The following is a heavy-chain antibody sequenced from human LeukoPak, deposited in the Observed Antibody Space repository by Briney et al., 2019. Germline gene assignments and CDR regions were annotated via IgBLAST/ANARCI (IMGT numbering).Heavy chain of an antibody. J-gene: IGHJ3*02. D-gene: IGHD1-26*01. CDR1: GFTFSSYS. CDR3: ARGLGGSQFGNAFDI. V-gene: IGHV3-21*01. Sequence: GGSLRLSCAASGFTFSSYSMNWVRQAPGKGLEWVSSISSSSSYIYYADSVKGRFTISRDNAKNSLYLQMNSLRAEDTAVYYCARGLGGSQFGNAFDIWGQGTMVTVSS. CDR2: ISSSSSYI.